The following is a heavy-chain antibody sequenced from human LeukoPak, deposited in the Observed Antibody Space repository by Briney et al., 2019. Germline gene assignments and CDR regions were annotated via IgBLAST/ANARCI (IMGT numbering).Heavy chain of an antibody. V-gene: IGHV4-39*07. J-gene: IGHJ5*02. Sequence: SETLSLTCTVSGGSVSSSSYYWGWIRQPPGKGLEWVGNIYYSGSTYYNPSLKSRVTMSVDTSKNQFSLKLSSVTAADTAVYYCARDPYSSSSWFDPWGQGTLVTVSS. CDR1: GGSVSSSSYY. CDR2: IYYSGST. D-gene: IGHD6-13*01. CDR3: ARDPYSSSSWFDP.